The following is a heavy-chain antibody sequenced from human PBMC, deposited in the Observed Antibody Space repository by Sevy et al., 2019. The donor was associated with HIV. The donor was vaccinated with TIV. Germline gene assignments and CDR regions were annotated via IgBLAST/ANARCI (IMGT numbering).Heavy chain of an antibody. Sequence: ASVKVSCKASGGTFSSYAISWVRQAPGQGLEWMGGIIPIFGTANYAQRFQGRVTITADESTSTAYMELSSLRSEDTAVYYCARSRDDYDSSGYYFDYWGQGTLVTVSS. CDR1: GGTFSSYA. CDR3: ARSRDDYDSSGYYFDY. J-gene: IGHJ4*02. V-gene: IGHV1-69*13. CDR2: IIPIFGTA. D-gene: IGHD3-22*01.